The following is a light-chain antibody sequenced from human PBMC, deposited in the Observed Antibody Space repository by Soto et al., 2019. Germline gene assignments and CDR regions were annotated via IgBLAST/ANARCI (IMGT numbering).Light chain of an antibody. CDR1: QSISSY. CDR2: AAS. Sequence: DIQTTQSPSSLSASVGDRVTITCRASQSISSYLNWYQQKPGKAPKLLIYAASTLQSGVPSRFSGSGSGTDFTLTISSLQPEDVATYYCQKYNSAPWTFGQGTKVDIK. J-gene: IGKJ1*01. CDR3: QKYNSAPWT. V-gene: IGKV1-39*01.